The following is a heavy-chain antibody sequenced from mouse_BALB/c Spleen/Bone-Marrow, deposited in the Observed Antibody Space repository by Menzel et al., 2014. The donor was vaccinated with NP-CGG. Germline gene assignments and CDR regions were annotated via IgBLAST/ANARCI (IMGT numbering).Heavy chain of an antibody. CDR2: INPSNGGT. D-gene: IGHD2-13*01. J-gene: IGHJ3*01. CDR1: GYTFTSYY. V-gene: IGHV1S81*02. Sequence: VQLQQSGAELVKPGASVKLSCKASGYTFTSYYMYWVKQRPGQGLEWIGEINPSNGGTNFNEKFKSKATLTVDKSSSTAHMQLSSLTSEDTAVYYCTREGDSPFAYWGQGTLVTVSA. CDR3: TREGDSPFAY.